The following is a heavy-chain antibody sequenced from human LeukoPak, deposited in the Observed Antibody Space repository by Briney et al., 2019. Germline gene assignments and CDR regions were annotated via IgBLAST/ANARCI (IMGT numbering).Heavy chain of an antibody. J-gene: IGHJ5*02. Sequence: SQTLSLTCTVSGGSISSGDYYWRWIRQPPGRGLEWIGYIYYSGSTYYNPSLKSRVTISVDTSKNQFSLKLSSVTAADTAVYYCARWCTSCYTIQTWGQGTLVTVSS. D-gene: IGHD2-2*02. CDR2: IYYSGST. CDR3: ARWCTSCYTIQT. V-gene: IGHV4-30-4*08. CDR1: GGSISSGDYY.